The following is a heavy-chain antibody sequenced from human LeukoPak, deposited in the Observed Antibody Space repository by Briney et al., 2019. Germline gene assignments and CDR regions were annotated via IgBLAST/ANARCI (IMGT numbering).Heavy chain of an antibody. J-gene: IGHJ4*02. CDR1: GFTFSSYE. V-gene: IGHV3-48*03. Sequence: GGSLRLSCAASGFTFSSYEMNWVRQAPDKGLEWVSYISSSGSTIYYADSVKGRFTISRDNAKNPLYLQMNSLRAEDTAVYYCARVTGGPDYWGQGTLVTVSS. D-gene: IGHD1-14*01. CDR2: ISSSGSTI. CDR3: ARVTGGPDY.